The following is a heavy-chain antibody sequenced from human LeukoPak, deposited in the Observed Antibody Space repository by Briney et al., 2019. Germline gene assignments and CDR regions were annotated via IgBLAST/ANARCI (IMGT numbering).Heavy chain of an antibody. V-gene: IGHV4-39*01. CDR2: IYYSGST. CDR1: GGSISSSSYY. Sequence: SETLSLTCTVSGGSISSSSYYWGWIRQPPGKGLEWIGSIYYSGSTYHNPSLKSRVTISVDTSKNQFSLKLSSVTAADTAVYYCARGRRQLVRHYYYYMDVWGKGTTVTVSS. D-gene: IGHD6-6*01. J-gene: IGHJ6*03. CDR3: ARGRRQLVRHYYYYMDV.